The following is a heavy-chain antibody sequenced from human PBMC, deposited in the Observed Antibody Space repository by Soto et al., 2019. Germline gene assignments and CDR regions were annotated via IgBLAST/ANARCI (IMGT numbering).Heavy chain of an antibody. Sequence: EVQMLESGGGLVQPGGSLRLSCTASGFAFSSYAMSWDRQAAGKGLERVSGIDNIGRITFYADAVKSRFTISRDNSMNTLYVQMTGLRVEDTAIYYCAEDPSGVHCSGDSCYSWGQGTLVTVSS. CDR2: IDNIGRIT. CDR1: GFAFSSYA. D-gene: IGHD2-15*01. J-gene: IGHJ4*02. V-gene: IGHV3-23*01. CDR3: AEDPSGVHCSGDSCYS.